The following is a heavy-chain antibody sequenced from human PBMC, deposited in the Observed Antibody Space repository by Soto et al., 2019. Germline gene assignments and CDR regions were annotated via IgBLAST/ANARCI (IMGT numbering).Heavy chain of an antibody. Sequence: GGSLRLSCAASGFTFSSYAMSWVRQAPGKGLEWVSAISGSGGSTYYADSVKGRFTISRDNSKNTLYLQMNSLRAEDTAVYYCAKDRGLRMVAGGMDVWGQGTTVTSP. J-gene: IGHJ6*02. CDR1: GFTFSSYA. CDR2: ISGSGGST. D-gene: IGHD6-19*01. CDR3: AKDRGLRMVAGGMDV. V-gene: IGHV3-23*01.